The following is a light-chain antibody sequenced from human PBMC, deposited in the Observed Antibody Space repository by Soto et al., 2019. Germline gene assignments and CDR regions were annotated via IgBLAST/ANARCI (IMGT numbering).Light chain of an antibody. V-gene: IGLV2-11*01. Sequence: QSALTQPHSVSGSPGQSVTISCTGTSSDVGGYNYVSWYQQRPGKAPKLMIYDVSKRPSGVPDRFSGSKSGNTASLTISGLQAEDEAEYYCCSYAGTFPYVFGTGTQLTVL. CDR2: DVS. J-gene: IGLJ1*01. CDR1: SSDVGGYNY. CDR3: CSYAGTFPYV.